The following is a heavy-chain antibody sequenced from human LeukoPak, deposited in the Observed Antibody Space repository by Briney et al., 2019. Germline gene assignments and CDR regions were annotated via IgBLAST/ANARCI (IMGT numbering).Heavy chain of an antibody. CDR3: AKGGQTMVRGVIPRRLREYYFDY. CDR2: IRYDGSNK. D-gene: IGHD3-10*01. Sequence: GGSLRLSCAASGFTFSSYGMHWVRQAPGKGLEWVAFIRYDGSNKYYADSVKGRFTISRDNSKNTRYLQMNSLRAEDTAVYYCAKGGQTMVRGVIPRRLREYYFDYWGQGTLVTVSS. V-gene: IGHV3-30*02. CDR1: GFTFSSYG. J-gene: IGHJ4*02.